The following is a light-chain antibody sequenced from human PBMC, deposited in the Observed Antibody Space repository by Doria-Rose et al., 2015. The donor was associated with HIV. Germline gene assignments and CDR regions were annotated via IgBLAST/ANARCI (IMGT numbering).Light chain of an antibody. CDR3: QQYYDTPS. Sequence: DIRVTQSPESLGMSLGERATLNCKSNQSLLYTSKNYLAWYQQKPGQPPKLLIYWASTRQSGVPARFSGNGSGTDFTLTISSLEAEDVAVYYCQQYYDTPSFGPGTTVDIK. J-gene: IGKJ3*01. V-gene: IGKV4-1*01. CDR1: QSLLYTSKNY. CDR2: WAS.